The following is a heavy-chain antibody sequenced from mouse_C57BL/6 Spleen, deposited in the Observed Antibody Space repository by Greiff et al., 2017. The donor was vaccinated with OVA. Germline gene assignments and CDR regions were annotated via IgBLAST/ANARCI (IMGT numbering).Heavy chain of an antibody. CDR1: GFSLTSYG. V-gene: IGHV2-2*01. D-gene: IGHD2-1*01. J-gene: IGHJ3*01. Sequence: QVQLKQSGPGLVQPSQSLSITCTVSGFSLTSYGVHWVRQSPGKGLEWLGVIWSGGSTDYNAAFISRLSISTDNTKSQVFCKMNSLQADDTAIYYCARGDRGNYVSFAYWGQGTLVTVSA. CDR3: ARGDRGNYVSFAY. CDR2: IWSGGST.